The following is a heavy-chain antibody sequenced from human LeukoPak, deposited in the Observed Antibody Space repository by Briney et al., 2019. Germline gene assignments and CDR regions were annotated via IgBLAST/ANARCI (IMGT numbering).Heavy chain of an antibody. V-gene: IGHV3-23*01. Sequence: GGSLRLSCAASGFTFSSYAMSWVRQDPGKGLEWVSAISGSGGSTYYTDSVKGRFTISRDNSKNTLWLQMNSLRAEDTAVYYCAKDGFLLWRGAFDIWGQGAMVTVSS. CDR1: GFTFSSYA. D-gene: IGHD2-21*01. CDR3: AKDGFLLWRGAFDI. J-gene: IGHJ3*02. CDR2: ISGSGGST.